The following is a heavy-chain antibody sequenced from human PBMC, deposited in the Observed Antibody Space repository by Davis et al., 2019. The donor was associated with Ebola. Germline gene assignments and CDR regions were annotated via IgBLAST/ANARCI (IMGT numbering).Heavy chain of an antibody. Sequence: GGSLRLSCAASAFTVSSNYMSWLRQAPGKGLEWVSVIYSGGSTYYADSVKGRFTISRHNSKNTLYLQMNSLRAEDTAVYYCARGLYYYDSSGYGCWGQGTLVTVSS. V-gene: IGHV3-53*04. J-gene: IGHJ4*02. CDR2: IYSGGST. D-gene: IGHD3-22*01. CDR1: AFTVSSNY. CDR3: ARGLYYYDSSGYGC.